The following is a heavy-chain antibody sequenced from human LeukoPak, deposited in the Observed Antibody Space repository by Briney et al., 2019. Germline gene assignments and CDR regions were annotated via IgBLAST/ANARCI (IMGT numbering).Heavy chain of an antibody. Sequence: SETLSLTCTVSGGSISSYYWSWIRQPPGKGLEWIGYIYYSGSTNYNPSLKSRVTISVDTSKNQFSLKLSSVTAADTAVYYCAREPMVTMVRGDAFDIWGQGTTVTVSS. CDR3: AREPMVTMVRGDAFDI. D-gene: IGHD3-10*01. CDR1: GGSISSYY. CDR2: IYYSGST. V-gene: IGHV4-59*01. J-gene: IGHJ3*02.